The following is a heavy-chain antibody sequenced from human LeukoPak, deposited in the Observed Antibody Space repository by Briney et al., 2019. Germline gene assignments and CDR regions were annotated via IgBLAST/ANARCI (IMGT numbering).Heavy chain of an antibody. J-gene: IGHJ6*02. Sequence: GGSLRLSCAASGFTFSSYAMSWVRQAPGKGLGWVSAISGSGGSTYYADSVKGRFTISRDNSKNTLYLQMNSLRAEDTAVYYCAKLPGYYYYGMDVWGQGTTVTVSS. CDR3: AKLPGYYYYGMDV. CDR2: ISGSGGST. V-gene: IGHV3-23*01. CDR1: GFTFSSYA.